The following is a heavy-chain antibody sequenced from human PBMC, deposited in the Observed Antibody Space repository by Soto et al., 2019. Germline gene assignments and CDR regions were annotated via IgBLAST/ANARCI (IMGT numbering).Heavy chain of an antibody. CDR3: ASSTMIVVVTTFDY. CDR1: GGTFSSYA. CDR2: IIPIFGTA. D-gene: IGHD3-22*01. J-gene: IGHJ4*02. Sequence: QVQLVQSGAEVKKPGSSVKVSCKASGGTFSSYAISWVRQAPGQGLEWMGGIIPIFGTANYAQKFQGRVTIPAEESTSTAYMALSSLRSEDTGVYYCASSTMIVVVTTFDYWGQGSLVNVCS. V-gene: IGHV1-69*12.